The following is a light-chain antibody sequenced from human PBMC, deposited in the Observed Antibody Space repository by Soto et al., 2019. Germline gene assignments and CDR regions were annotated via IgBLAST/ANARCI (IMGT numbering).Light chain of an antibody. V-gene: IGKV3-15*01. CDR2: GAS. CDR1: QSVSSN. CDR3: QQYNNWPPIT. Sequence: EIVMTQSPAPLSVSPGERATLSCRASQSVSSNLAWYQQKPGQAPRLLIYGASTRATGIPARFSGSGSGTEFTLTISSLQYEDFAVYYCQQYNNWPPITFGPGTKVDIK. J-gene: IGKJ3*01.